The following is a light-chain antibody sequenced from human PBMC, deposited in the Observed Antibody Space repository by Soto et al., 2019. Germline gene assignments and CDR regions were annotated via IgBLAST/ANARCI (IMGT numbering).Light chain of an antibody. CDR2: DAY. Sequence: DIQMTQSPSSLSASVGDRVTITCQASQDINKDLIWYQQKPGKAHKLLIYDAYDLETGVQSRFSGSGSGTEFTLTIRSLQPDDFATYYCKQYNTYSRTFGQGTKVDNK. CDR3: KQYNTYSRT. J-gene: IGKJ1*01. V-gene: IGKV1-33*01. CDR1: QDINKD.